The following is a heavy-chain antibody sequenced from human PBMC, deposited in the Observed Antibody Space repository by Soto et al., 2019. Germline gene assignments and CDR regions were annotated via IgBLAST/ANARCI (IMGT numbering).Heavy chain of an antibody. V-gene: IGHV4-39*01. J-gene: IGHJ5*02. CDR3: ARQYSSPYFRQKEINWFDP. CDR1: GGSISSSSYY. Sequence: SETLSLTCTVSGGSISSSSYYWGWIRQPPGKGLEWIGSIYYSGSTYYNPSLKSRVTISVDTSKNQFSLKLSSVTAADTAVYYCARQYSSPYFRQKEINWFDPWGQGTLVTVSS. CDR2: IYYSGST. D-gene: IGHD6-6*01.